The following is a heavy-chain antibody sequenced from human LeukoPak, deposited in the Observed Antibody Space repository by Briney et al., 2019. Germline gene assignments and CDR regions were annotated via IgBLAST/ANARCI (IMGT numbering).Heavy chain of an antibody. CDR3: ARHGIFRSKDKKICFDP. J-gene: IGHJ5*02. CDR1: GYSFTSYW. Sequence: GESLKISCKGSGYSFTSYWIGWVRQMPGKGLEWMGIIYPGDSDTRYSPSFQGQVTISADKSISTAYLQWSSLKASDTAIYYCARHGIFRSKDKKICFDPGGQGPRFPVS. V-gene: IGHV5-51*01. CDR2: IYPGDSDT.